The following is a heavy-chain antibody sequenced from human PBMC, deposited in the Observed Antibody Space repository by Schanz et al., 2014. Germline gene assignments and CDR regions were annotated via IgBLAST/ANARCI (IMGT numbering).Heavy chain of an antibody. D-gene: IGHD6-13*01. Sequence: EVHLVESGGGLVQPGGSLRLSCAASTFTFSSDWMSWVRQAPGKGLEWVANIKEDGSVKDYVDSVEGRFTISRDNAKRSLFLQMNSLRVEDTAVYFCVSQTGSPNYWGQGTLVTVSS. CDR1: TFTFSSDW. J-gene: IGHJ4*02. CDR2: IKEDGSVK. CDR3: VSQTGSPNY. V-gene: IGHV3-7*02.